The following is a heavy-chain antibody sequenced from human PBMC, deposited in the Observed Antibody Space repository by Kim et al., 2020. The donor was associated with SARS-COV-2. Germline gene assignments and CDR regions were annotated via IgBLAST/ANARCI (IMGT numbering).Heavy chain of an antibody. V-gene: IGHV4-39*01. CDR2: IYYSGST. CDR3: ASFPPPYSGYDNNWAPAKPNDY. D-gene: IGHD5-12*01. Sequence: SETLSLTCTVSGGSISSSSYYWGWIRQPPGKGLEWIGSIYYSGSTYYNPSLKSRVTISVDTSKNQFSLKLSSVTAADTAVYYCASFPPPYSGYDNNWAPAKPNDYWGQGTLVTVSS. J-gene: IGHJ4*02. CDR1: GGSISSSSYY.